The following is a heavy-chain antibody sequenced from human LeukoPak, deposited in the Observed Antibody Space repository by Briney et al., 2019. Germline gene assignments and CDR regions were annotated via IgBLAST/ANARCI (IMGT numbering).Heavy chain of an antibody. D-gene: IGHD3-22*01. CDR3: ARGSFDSSGYYVFDY. Sequence: SETLSLTCTVSGGSISDYYWSWIRQPPGKGLEWIGWIFGSGSSNYNPSLKSRLTISVDTSKNQFSLKLTSATAADTAVYYCARGSFDSSGYYVFDYWGQGTLVTVSS. V-gene: IGHV4-59*01. J-gene: IGHJ4*02. CDR1: GGSISDYY. CDR2: IFGSGSS.